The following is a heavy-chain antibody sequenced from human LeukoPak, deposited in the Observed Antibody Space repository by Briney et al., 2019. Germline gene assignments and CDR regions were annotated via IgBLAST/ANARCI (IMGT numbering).Heavy chain of an antibody. CDR1: GFTVSSLF. V-gene: IGHV3-53*01. Sequence: GGSLRLSCAASGFTVSSLFMSWVRQAPGKGLQFVSSITGGGGTQYADSVEGRFTISRDNSKNTLFLQMNSLRVEDTAVYYCARGRSTTTIFDYWGQGTLVTVSS. J-gene: IGHJ4*02. CDR3: ARGRSTTTIFDY. D-gene: IGHD5-24*01. CDR2: ITGGGGT.